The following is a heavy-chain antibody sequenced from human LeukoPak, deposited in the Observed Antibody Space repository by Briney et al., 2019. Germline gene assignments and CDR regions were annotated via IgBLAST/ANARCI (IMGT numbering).Heavy chain of an antibody. CDR3: ARHLNSYSFDY. J-gene: IGHJ4*02. Sequence: SETLSLTYTVSGGSISSYYWSWIRQPPGKGLEWIGYTYYSGTTKYNPSLKSRVTISVDTSKNQFSLKLSSVTAADTAVFYCARHLNSYSFDYWGQGTLVTVSS. D-gene: IGHD4-23*01. CDR1: GGSISSYY. V-gene: IGHV4-59*08. CDR2: TYYSGTT.